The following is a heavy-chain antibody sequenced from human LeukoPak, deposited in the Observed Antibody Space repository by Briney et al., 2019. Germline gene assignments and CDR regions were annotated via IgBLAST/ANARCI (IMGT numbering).Heavy chain of an antibody. CDR1: GYTFTSYD. D-gene: IGHD4-17*01. Sequence: GASVKVSCKASGYTFTSYDINWVRQATGQGLEWMGWMNPNSGNTGYAQKFQGRVTMTRDTSISTAYMELSSLSSGDTAVYYCAKTQDDSGDENWFDPWGQGTLVTVST. V-gene: IGHV1-8*01. CDR2: MNPNSGNT. J-gene: IGHJ5*02. CDR3: AKTQDDSGDENWFDP.